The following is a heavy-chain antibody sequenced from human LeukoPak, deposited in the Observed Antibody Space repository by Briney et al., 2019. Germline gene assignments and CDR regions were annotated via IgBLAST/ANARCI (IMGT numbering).Heavy chain of an antibody. CDR3: ARETYGPRAFDI. D-gene: IGHD3-10*01. Sequence: PGRSLRLSCAASGFTFSSYAMHWVRQAPGKGLEWVAVISYDGSNKYYADSVKGRFTISRDNSKNTLYLQMNSLRAEDTAVYYCARETYGPRAFDIWAQGTVVTVSS. J-gene: IGHJ3*02. V-gene: IGHV3-30-3*01. CDR1: GFTFSSYA. CDR2: ISYDGSNK.